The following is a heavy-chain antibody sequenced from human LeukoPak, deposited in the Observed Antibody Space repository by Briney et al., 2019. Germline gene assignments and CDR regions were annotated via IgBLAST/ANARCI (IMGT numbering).Heavy chain of an antibody. V-gene: IGHV3-23*01. CDR2: VSGSGDST. D-gene: IGHD4-17*01. CDR1: EFTFSDYA. Sequence: GGSLRLSCAASEFTFSDYAMNWVRQAPGKGLEWVSAVSGSGDSTYYADSVKGRFTISRDNSKNTLYLRMSSLRADDTAVYYCAKDSYGDFSLGPEDWGQGTLVTVSS. CDR3: AKDSYGDFSLGPED. J-gene: IGHJ4*02.